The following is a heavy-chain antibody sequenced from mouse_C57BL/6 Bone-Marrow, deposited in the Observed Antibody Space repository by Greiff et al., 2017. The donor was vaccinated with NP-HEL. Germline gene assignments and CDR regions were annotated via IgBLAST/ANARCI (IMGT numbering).Heavy chain of an antibody. CDR1: GFSFNTYA. J-gene: IGHJ1*03. V-gene: IGHV10-1*01. CDR2: IRSKSNNYAT. D-gene: IGHD1-1*01. CDR3: ERPGSSGWYFDV. Sequence: EVQLQESGGGLVQPKGSLKLSCAASGFSFNTYAMNWVRQAPGKGLEWVARIRSKSNNYATYYADSVKDRFTISRDDSESMLYLQMNNLKTEDTAMYYCERPGSSGWYFDVWGTGTTVTVSS.